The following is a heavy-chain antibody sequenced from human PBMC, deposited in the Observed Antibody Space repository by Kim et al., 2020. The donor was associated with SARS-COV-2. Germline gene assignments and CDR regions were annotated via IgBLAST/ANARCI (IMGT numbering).Heavy chain of an antibody. J-gene: IGHJ4*02. Sequence: TYYTPSPKSRVTISVDTSKNQFSLKRSSVTAADTAVYYCAGTNAVITDYWGQGTLVTVSS. CDR3: AGTNAVITDY. D-gene: IGHD3-22*01. V-gene: IGHV4-39*01. CDR2: T.